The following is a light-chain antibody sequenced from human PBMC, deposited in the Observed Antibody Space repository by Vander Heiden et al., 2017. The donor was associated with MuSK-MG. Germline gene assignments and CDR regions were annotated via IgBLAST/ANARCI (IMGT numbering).Light chain of an antibody. Sequence: SSELTQPPAVSVSPGQTARITCSGDALSKQYVHWYQQKPGQAPVSVIYKDTERPSGIPERFSGSSSGTTVTLTISGVQAEDEAEYYCQSTDSTTIYVIFGGGTKLTVL. J-gene: IGLJ2*01. CDR3: QSTDSTTIYVI. V-gene: IGLV3-25*03. CDR2: KDT. CDR1: ALSKQY.